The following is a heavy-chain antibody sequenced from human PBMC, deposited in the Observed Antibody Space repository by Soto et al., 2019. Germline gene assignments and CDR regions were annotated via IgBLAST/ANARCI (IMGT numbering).Heavy chain of an antibody. J-gene: IGHJ6*02. CDR3: ASGGRWYYGMDV. CDR1: GFTFSSYW. V-gene: IGHV3-74*01. D-gene: IGHD1-26*01. CDR2: INSDGSST. Sequence: HPGGSLRLSCAASGFTFSSYWMHWVRQAPGKGLVWVSRINSDGSSTSYADSVKGRFTISRDNAKNTLYLQMNSLRAEDTAVYYCASGGRWYYGMDVWGQGTTVTVSS.